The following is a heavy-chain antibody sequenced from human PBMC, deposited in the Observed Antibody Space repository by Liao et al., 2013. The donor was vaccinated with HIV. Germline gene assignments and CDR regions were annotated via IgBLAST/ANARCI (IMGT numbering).Heavy chain of an antibody. Sequence: QLQLQESGPGLVKPSETLSLTCTVSGGSISTYYWSWIRQPPGKGLDLIGFIYYSGSTNYNPSLKSRVTISVDTSKNQFSLKLSSVTAADTAVYYCARAVRDLVGARGHFDYWGQGTLVTVSS. J-gene: IGHJ4*02. CDR1: GGSISTYY. V-gene: IGHV4-59*08. CDR2: IYYSGST. D-gene: IGHD1-26*01. CDR3: ARAVRDLVGARGHFDY.